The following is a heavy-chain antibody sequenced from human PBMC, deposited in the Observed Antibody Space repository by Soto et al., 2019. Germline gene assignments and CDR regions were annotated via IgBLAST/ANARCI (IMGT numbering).Heavy chain of an antibody. V-gene: IGHV5-10-1*01. CDR2: IDPSDSYT. J-gene: IGHJ6*01. CDR3: AGGDTAHVCKRAHL. CDR1: GETFTSCY. Sequence: PGEALKISWEGSGETFTSCYITLARHLPGKCLEWMGRIDPSDSYTTYNPSFEGHVTISADKSIRTAYLEWTSLEASDTVMYYCAGGDTAHVCKRAHLWGQGTPV. D-gene: IGHD5-18*01.